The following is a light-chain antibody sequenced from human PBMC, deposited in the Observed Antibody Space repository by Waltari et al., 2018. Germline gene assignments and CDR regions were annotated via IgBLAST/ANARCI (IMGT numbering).Light chain of an antibody. J-gene: IGKJ1*01. CDR2: WAC. V-gene: IGKV4-1*01. Sequence: DIVMTQSPDSLAVSLGERATINCKSSQSVLYSSNNKNYLAWYQQKPGRPPKLLIYWACTRESGVPDRFSGSGSGTDFTLTISSLQAEDVAVYYCQQYYSTPPTFGQGTKVEIK. CDR3: QQYYSTPPT. CDR1: QSVLYSSNNKNY.